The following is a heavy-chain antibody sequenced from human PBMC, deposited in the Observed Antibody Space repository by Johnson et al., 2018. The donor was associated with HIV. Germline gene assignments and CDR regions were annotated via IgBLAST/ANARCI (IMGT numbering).Heavy chain of an antibody. CDR2: SWNSGSI. CDR1: GFTVSSNY. CDR3: ALKQLVTMDDAFDI. V-gene: IGHV3-53*01. Sequence: VLLVESGGGLIQPGGSLRLSCAASGFTVSSNYMSWVRQAPGKGLEWVSSISWNSGSIGYADSVKGRFTISRDNAKNSLYLQMNSRRAEDTAVYYCALKQLVTMDDAFDIWGQGTMVTVSS. J-gene: IGHJ3*02. D-gene: IGHD6-13*01.